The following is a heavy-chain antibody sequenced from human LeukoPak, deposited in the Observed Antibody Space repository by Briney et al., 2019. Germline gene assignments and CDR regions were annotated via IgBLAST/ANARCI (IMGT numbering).Heavy chain of an antibody. CDR1: GYTFTSYE. CDR3: ARGAPYDYGMDV. CDR2: MNPNSGNT. J-gene: IGHJ6*02. V-gene: IGHV1-8*01. Sequence: ASVKVSCTASGYTFTSYEINWVRQAPGQGLEWMGWMNPNSGNTGYAQTFQGRVTMTRNNSISTAYMELSSLRSEDTAVYYCARGAPYDYGMDVWGQGTTVTVSS.